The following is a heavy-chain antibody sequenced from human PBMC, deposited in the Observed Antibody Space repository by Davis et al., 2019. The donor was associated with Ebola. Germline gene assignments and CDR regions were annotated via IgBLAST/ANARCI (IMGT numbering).Heavy chain of an antibody. CDR1: GGSISSYY. J-gene: IGHJ6*02. CDR3: ARHVPKPNYDFWSGYYYYYGMDV. D-gene: IGHD3-3*01. Sequence: PSETLSLTCTVSGGSISSYYWSWIRQPPGKGLEWIGYIYYSGSTNYNPSLKSRVTISVDTSKNQFSLKLSSVTAADTAVYYCARHVPKPNYDFWSGYYYYYGMDVWGQGTTVTVSS. CDR2: IYYSGST. V-gene: IGHV4-59*08.